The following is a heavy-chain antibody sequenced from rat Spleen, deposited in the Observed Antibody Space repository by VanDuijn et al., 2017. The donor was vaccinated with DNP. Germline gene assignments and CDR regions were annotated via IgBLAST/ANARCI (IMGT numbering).Heavy chain of an antibody. CDR2: ISNTGDRN. J-gene: IGHJ4*01. Sequence: EVQLVESGGGLVQPGRSLKLSCAASGFTFSNYDMAWVRQAPTKGLEWVADISNTGDRNFYRDSGKGRFTVSRDNAESTLYLQMDSLRSEDTATYYCITEGDTTGITPYAMEAWGQGTSVTVSS. CDR3: ITEGDTTGITPYAMEA. V-gene: IGHV5-27*01. D-gene: IGHD1-9*01. CDR1: GFTFSNYD.